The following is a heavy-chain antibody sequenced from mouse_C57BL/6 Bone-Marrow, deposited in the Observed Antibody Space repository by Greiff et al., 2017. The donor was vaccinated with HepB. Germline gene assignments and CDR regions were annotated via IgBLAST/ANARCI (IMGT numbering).Heavy chain of an antibody. V-gene: IGHV1-19*01. CDR2: INPYNGGT. Sequence: VHVKQSGPVLVKPGASVKMSCKASGYTFTDYYMNWVKQSHGKSLEWIGVINPYNGGTSYNQKFKGKATLTVDKSSSTAYMELNSLTSEDSAVYYCTYYYGSSYRYFDVWGTGTTVTVSS. CDR1: GYTFTDYY. J-gene: IGHJ1*03. D-gene: IGHD1-1*01. CDR3: TYYYGSSYRYFDV.